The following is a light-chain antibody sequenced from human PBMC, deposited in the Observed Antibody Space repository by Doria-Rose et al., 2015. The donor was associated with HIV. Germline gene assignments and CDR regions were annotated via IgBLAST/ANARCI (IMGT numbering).Light chain of an antibody. CDR3: QQYNTYWT. CDR2: KAS. CDR1: DNISTW. J-gene: IGKJ1*01. Sequence: DIQVTQSPSTLSASVGDRVTITCRASDNISTWVAWFQQKPGKAPKLLIYKASNLESGVPSRFSGSGSGTEFTLTITSLQSDDFATYYCQQYNTYWTFGQGTKVEVK. V-gene: IGKV1-5*03.